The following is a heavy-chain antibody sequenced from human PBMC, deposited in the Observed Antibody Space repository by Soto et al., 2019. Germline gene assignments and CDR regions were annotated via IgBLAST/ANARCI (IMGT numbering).Heavy chain of an antibody. CDR3: ASGASRWYPYFFDS. CDR1: EGTLNSYA. V-gene: IGHV1-69*01. J-gene: IGHJ4*02. D-gene: IGHD6-13*01. Sequence: QAQVVQSGAEVRKPGSSVKLSCKACEGTLNSYAIAWVRQAPGQGLEWMGGIIPYYNTLNYAQKFQDRVTITAYDATNTVYMELSSLRSDDTAVYFCASGASRWYPYFFDSWAQGTLVTVSS. CDR2: IIPYYNTL.